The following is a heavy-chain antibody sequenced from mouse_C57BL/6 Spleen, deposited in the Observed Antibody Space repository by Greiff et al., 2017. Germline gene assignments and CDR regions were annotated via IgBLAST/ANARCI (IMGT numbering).Heavy chain of an antibody. CDR1: GFTFSDYG. J-gene: IGHJ2*01. CDR3: AIYYYGSSPY. CDR2: ISSGSSTI. D-gene: IGHD1-1*01. Sequence: EVQLQESGGGLVKPGGSLKLSCAASGFTFSDYGMHWVRQAPEKGLEWVAYISSGSSTIYYADTVKGRFTISRDNAKNTLFLQMTSLRSEDTAMYYCAIYYYGSSPYWGQGTTLTVSS. V-gene: IGHV5-17*01.